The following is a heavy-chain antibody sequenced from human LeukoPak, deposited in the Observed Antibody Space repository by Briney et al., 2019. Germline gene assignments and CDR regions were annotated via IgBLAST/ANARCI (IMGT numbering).Heavy chain of an antibody. V-gene: IGHV1-8*01. CDR3: ARGYNYYYESSGKGVVFDF. D-gene: IGHD3-22*01. Sequence: ASVKVSCKASGYTFTSYDINWVRQATGQGLEWMGWMNPNSGNTGYAQKFQGRVTMTRNTSISTAYMELSSLRSEDTAVYYCARGYNYYYESSGKGVVFDFWGKGKMVTVFS. CDR2: MNPNSGNT. CDR1: GYTFTSYD. J-gene: IGHJ3*01.